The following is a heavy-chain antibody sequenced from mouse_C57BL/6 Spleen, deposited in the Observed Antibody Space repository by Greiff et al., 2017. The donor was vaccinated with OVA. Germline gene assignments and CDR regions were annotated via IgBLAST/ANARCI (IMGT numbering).Heavy chain of an antibody. CDR3: ARRRGVFDY. V-gene: IGHV1-54*01. CDR1: GYAFTNYL. J-gene: IGHJ2*01. CDR2: INPGSGGT. Sequence: VMLVESGAELVRPGTSVKVSCKASGYAFTNYLIEWVKQRPGQGLEWIGVINPGSGGTNYNEKFKGKATLTADKSSSTAYMQLSSLTSEDSAVYFCARRRGVFDYWGQGTTLTVSS.